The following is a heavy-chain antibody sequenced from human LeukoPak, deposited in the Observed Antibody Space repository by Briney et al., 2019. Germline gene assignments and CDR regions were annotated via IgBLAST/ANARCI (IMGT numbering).Heavy chain of an antibody. CDR2: ISSSSSYI. CDR1: GFTFSSYS. CDR3: AREGVVVFDAFDI. V-gene: IGHV3-21*01. Sequence: GSLRLSCAASGFTFSSYSMNWVRQAPGKGLEWVSSISSSSSYIYYADSVKGRFTISRDNAKNSLYLQMNSLRAEDTAVYYCAREGVVVFDAFDIWGQGTMVTVSS. D-gene: IGHD3-22*01. J-gene: IGHJ3*02.